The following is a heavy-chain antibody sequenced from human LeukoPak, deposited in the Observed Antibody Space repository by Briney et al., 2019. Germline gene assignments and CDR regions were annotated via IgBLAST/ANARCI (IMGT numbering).Heavy chain of an antibody. V-gene: IGHV4-59*08. D-gene: IGHD5-18*01. CDR2: IYYRGST. CDR1: GGSISSYY. J-gene: IGHJ6*04. Sequence: SETLSLTCTVSGGSISSYYWSWIRQPPGKGLEWIGYIYYRGSTNYNPSLKSRVTISVDTSKNQFSLKLSSVTAADTAVYYCARSPGYSYGSKMDVWGKGTTVTVSS. CDR3: ARSPGYSYGSKMDV.